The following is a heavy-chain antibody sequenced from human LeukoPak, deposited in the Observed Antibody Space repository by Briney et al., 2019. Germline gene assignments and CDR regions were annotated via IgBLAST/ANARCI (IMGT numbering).Heavy chain of an antibody. CDR1: GYTFTGYY. V-gene: IGHV1-2*02. Sequence: GASVKVSCKASGYTFTGYYMHWVRQAPGQGLEWMGWINPNSGGTNYAQKFQGRVTMTRDTSISTAYMELSSLRSEDTAVYYCASPGITMIVVVTSADAFDIWGQGTMVTVSS. D-gene: IGHD3-22*01. J-gene: IGHJ3*02. CDR3: ASPGITMIVVVTSADAFDI. CDR2: INPNSGGT.